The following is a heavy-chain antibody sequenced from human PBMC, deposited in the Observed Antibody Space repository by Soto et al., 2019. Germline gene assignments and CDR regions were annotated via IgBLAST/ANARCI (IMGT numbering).Heavy chain of an antibody. CDR2: ISDTGAST. CDR1: GFTFKESA. J-gene: IGHJ4*02. D-gene: IGHD6-19*01. V-gene: IGHV3-23*01. CDR3: AKGRGSGWDWYFDN. Sequence: GWSLRLSCAASGFTFKESAMNLVRQAPGKGLEWVASISDTGASTWYAESVRGRLSISRDNSKNTLYLQMNSLRGEDTAVYYCAKGRGSGWDWYFDNWGKGTLVTVSS.